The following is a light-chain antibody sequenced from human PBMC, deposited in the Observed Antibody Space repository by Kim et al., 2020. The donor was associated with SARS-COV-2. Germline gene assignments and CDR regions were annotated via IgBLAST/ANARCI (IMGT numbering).Light chain of an antibody. J-gene: IGKJ1*01. CDR3: QQYNSYSPS. V-gene: IGKV1-5*03. CDR1: QSISTW. CDR2: KAS. Sequence: DIQMTQSPSTLSASVGDRVTLTCRASQSISTWLAWFQQKPGKAPNLLIYKASSLESGVPSRFRGSGSGTEFTLTISSLQPDDFATYYCQQYNSYSPSFGQGTKVDIK.